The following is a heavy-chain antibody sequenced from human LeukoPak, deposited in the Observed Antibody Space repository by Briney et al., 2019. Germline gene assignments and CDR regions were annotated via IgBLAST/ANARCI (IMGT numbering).Heavy chain of an antibody. Sequence: ASVKVSCKASGYTFTGYYMHWVRQAPGQGLEWMGWINPNSGGTNYAQKFQGRATMTRDTSISTAYMELSRLRSDDTAVYYCARDGTATMIVVDDAFDIWGQGTMVTVSS. D-gene: IGHD3-22*01. CDR1: GYTFTGYY. CDR3: ARDGTATMIVVDDAFDI. J-gene: IGHJ3*02. CDR2: INPNSGGT. V-gene: IGHV1-2*02.